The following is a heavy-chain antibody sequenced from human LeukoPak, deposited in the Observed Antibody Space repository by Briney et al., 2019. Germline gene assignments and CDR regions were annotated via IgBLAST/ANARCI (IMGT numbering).Heavy chain of an antibody. J-gene: IGHJ6*02. CDR2: IKQDGSEK. V-gene: IGHV3-7*01. D-gene: IGHD3-9*01. Sequence: GGSLRLSCAASGFIFSSYWMSWVRQAPGKGLERVANIKQDGSEKYYVDSVKGRFTISRDNSKNTLYLQMNSLRAEDTAVYYCAKDSVYHDILSRYGMDVWGQGTTVTVSS. CDR1: GFIFSSYW. CDR3: AKDSVYHDILSRYGMDV.